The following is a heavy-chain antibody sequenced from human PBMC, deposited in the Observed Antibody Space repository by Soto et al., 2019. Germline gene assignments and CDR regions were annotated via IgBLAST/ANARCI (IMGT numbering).Heavy chain of an antibody. D-gene: IGHD6-19*01. Sequence: EVQLVESGGGLVKPGGSLRLSCAASGFTFSRYSMNWVRQAPGKGLEWVSSISSSSSYIYYADSVKGRFTLSRDNAKNSLYLQMNSLRAEDTAVYYCASPGIAVHDAFDIWGQGTMVTVSS. V-gene: IGHV3-21*01. CDR3: ASPGIAVHDAFDI. CDR2: ISSSSSYI. CDR1: GFTFSRYS. J-gene: IGHJ3*02.